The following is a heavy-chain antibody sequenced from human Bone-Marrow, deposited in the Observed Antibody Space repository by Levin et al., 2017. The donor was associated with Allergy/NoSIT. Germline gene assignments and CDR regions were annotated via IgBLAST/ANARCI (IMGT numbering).Heavy chain of an antibody. J-gene: IGHJ4*02. CDR3: ARGVTTINFDY. V-gene: IGHV4-61*02. D-gene: IGHD5-12*01. CDR2: VYTSGIT. CDR1: GGSMSSDNYY. Sequence: SQTLSLTCTVSGGSMSSDNYYWSWIRQPAGKGLEWIGRVYTSGITNYNPSLKSRVTMSVDTSKSQFSLRLSSVTAADTAVYYCARGVTTINFDYWGQGTLVTVSS.